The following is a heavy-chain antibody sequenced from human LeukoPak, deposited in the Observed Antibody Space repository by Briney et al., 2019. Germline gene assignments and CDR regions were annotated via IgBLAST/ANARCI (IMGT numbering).Heavy chain of an antibody. J-gene: IGHJ4*02. CDR2: INPSGGST. CDR3: ARRGGDRGFDY. V-gene: IGHV1-46*01. Sequence: QAPGQGLEXMGIINPSGGSTSYAQKFQGRVTMTRDTSTSTVYMELSSLRSEDTAVYYCARRGGDRGFDYWGQGTLVTVSS. D-gene: IGHD3-10*01.